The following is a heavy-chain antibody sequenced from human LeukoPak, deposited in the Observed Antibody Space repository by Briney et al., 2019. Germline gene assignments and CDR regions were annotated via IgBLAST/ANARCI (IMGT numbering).Heavy chain of an antibody. Sequence: GGSLRLSCEASGFTFSSYSMNWVRQAPGKGLEWVSYISSSSSTIYYADSVKGRFTISRDNAKNSLYLQMNSLGAEDTAVYYCARDLEIMIVVVHYSFDYWGQGTLVTVSS. D-gene: IGHD3-22*01. V-gene: IGHV3-48*01. CDR3: ARDLEIMIVVVHYSFDY. J-gene: IGHJ4*02. CDR2: ISSSSSTI. CDR1: GFTFSSYS.